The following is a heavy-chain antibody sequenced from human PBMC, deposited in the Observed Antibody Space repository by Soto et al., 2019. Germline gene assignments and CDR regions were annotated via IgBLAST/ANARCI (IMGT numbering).Heavy chain of an antibody. Sequence: GGSLRLSCAASGFTVSSNYMSWVRQAPGKGLEWVSVIYSGGSTYYADSVKGRFTISRDNSKNTLYLQMNSLRAEDTAVYYCARGHSSSWYDFDYWGQGSLVTVSS. J-gene: IGHJ4*02. CDR3: ARGHSSSWYDFDY. V-gene: IGHV3-66*01. CDR2: IYSGGST. D-gene: IGHD6-13*01. CDR1: GFTVSSNY.